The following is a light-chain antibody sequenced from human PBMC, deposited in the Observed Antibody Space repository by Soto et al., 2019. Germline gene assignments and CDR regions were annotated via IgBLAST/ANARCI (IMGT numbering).Light chain of an antibody. CDR1: QSISSY. CDR2: AAS. V-gene: IGKV1-39*01. J-gene: IGKJ5*01. CDR3: QQSYSTLIA. Sequence: DIQMTQYPSSLSASVGDRVTITCRASQSISSYLNWYQQKPGKAPKLPIYAASSLQSGVPSRFSGSGSGTDFTLTISSLQPEDFATYYCQQSYSTLIAFGQGTRLEIK.